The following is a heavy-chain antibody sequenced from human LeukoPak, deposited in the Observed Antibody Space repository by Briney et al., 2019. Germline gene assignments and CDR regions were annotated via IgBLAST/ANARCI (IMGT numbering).Heavy chain of an antibody. CDR3: ARRRAATGYRPFDY. J-gene: IGHJ4*02. CDR1: GGSISSTSDY. CDR2: IYYSGST. V-gene: IGHV4-39*01. D-gene: IGHD3-9*01. Sequence: SETLSLTCTVSGGSISSTSDYWGWIRQPPGKGLEWIASIYYSGSTYYNPSLKSRVTISVDTSENQVSLKVSSVTAADTAVYYCARRRAATGYRPFDYWGQGTLVNVSS.